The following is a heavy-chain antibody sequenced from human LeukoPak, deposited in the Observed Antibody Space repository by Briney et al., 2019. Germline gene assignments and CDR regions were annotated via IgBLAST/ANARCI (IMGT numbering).Heavy chain of an antibody. CDR1: GQSLSDTFY. D-gene: IGHD5/OR15-5a*01. CDR3: GRPHASFYDRGLFDI. J-gene: IGHJ3*02. CDR2: IYYTGNA. V-gene: IGHV4-38-2*02. Sequence: PSETLSLTCTVSGQSLSDTFYWGWIRQAPGKGPEWLASIYYTGNAYYNPPLRSRVTISVDTSKNQFSLRLTSVTAADTAMYYCGRPHASFYDRGLFDIWGQGTMVTVS.